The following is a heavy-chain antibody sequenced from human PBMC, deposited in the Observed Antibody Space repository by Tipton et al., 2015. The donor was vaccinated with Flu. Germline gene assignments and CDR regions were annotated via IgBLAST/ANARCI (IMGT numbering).Heavy chain of an antibody. CDR1: GRSISSGGYY. Sequence: TLSLTCTVSGRSISSGGYYWSWIRQHPGKGLEWTGYIDHSGTTYYNPSLKSRIVMSVDMSKNQISLRLTSVTAADTAVYYCARTMVRGGYWLDPWGQGTLVTVSS. CDR3: ARTMVRGGYWLDP. CDR2: IDHSGTT. J-gene: IGHJ5*02. V-gene: IGHV4-31*03. D-gene: IGHD3-10*01.